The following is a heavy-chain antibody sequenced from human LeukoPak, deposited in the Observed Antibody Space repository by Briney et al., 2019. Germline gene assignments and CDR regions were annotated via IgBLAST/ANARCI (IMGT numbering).Heavy chain of an antibody. CDR2: IIPIFGTA. J-gene: IGHJ4*02. D-gene: IGHD3-16*01. V-gene: IGHV1-69*05. CDR3: ARVATDPYNFDY. Sequence: GASVKVSCKASGGTFSSYAISWVRQAPGQGLEWMGGIIPIFGTANYAQKFQGRVTITTDESTSTAYMELSSLRSEDTAVYYCARVATDPYNFDYWGQGTLVTVSS. CDR1: GGTFSSYA.